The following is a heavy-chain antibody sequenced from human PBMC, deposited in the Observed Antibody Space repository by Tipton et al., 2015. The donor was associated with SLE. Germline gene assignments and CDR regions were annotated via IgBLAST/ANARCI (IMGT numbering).Heavy chain of an antibody. V-gene: IGHV4-39*07. CDR3: VSRAENYGAFDI. CDR2: IYYSGST. Sequence: TCTVSGGSISSSSYYWGWIRQPPGKGLEWIGSIYYSGSTYYNPSLKSRVTISIDTSKNQFSLKLSSVTAADTAVYFCVSRAENYGAFDIWGQGTVVTVSS. CDR1: GGSISSSSYY. J-gene: IGHJ3*02. D-gene: IGHD1-7*01.